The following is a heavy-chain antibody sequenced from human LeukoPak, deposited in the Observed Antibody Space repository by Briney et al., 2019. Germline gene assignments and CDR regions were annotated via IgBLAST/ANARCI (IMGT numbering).Heavy chain of an antibody. J-gene: IGHJ5*02. CDR1: GYPFSTWE. D-gene: IGHD1-14*01. Sequence: ASVKVSCKTSGYPFSTWEINWVRQAAGQGLEWLGWVHPDSGNTDYAQKFRGRVTMSRYTSTSTAYMELSGLRLDDTAVYFCARGPRNDPWGQGTLVTVSS. CDR3: ARGPRNDP. V-gene: IGHV1-8*01. CDR2: VHPDSGNT.